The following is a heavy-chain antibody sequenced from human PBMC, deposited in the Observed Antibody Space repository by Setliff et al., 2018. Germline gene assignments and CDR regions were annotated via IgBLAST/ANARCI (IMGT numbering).Heavy chain of an antibody. Sequence: PSETLSLTCTVSGGPFSGASIWSWIRQPAGKGLEWLGQIYTSWSTNYNPSLKGRATLSIDASKRQFSLKLTSVTAADTAVYYCARVSGFLYMDVWGKGTTVTVSS. V-gene: IGHV4-4*07. D-gene: IGHD3-3*01. CDR1: GGPFSGAS. CDR2: IYTSWST. CDR3: ARVSGFLYMDV. J-gene: IGHJ6*03.